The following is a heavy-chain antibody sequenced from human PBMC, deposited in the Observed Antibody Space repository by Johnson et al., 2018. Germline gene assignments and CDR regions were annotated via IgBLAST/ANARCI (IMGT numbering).Heavy chain of an antibody. CDR1: GVTFSRYA. V-gene: IGHV1-69*01. Sequence: QVQLVHSGAEVKKPGSSVKVSCKASGVTFSRYAISWVRQAPGQGLEWMGGIIPLFGTANYAQQFQGRVTITADESTSTAYMELSGRRSEETAGYYCANYGSGPNDAFDIWGQGTMVTVSS. CDR3: ANYGSGPNDAFDI. D-gene: IGHD3-10*01. CDR2: IIPLFGTA. J-gene: IGHJ3*02.